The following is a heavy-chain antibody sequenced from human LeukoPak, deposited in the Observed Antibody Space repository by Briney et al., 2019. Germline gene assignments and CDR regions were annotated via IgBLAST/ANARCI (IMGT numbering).Heavy chain of an antibody. CDR2: ISSNGGST. D-gene: IGHD1-20*01. CDR3: ARGPGITGTTTFDY. J-gene: IGHJ4*02. Sequence: PGGSLRLSCAASGFTFSSYAMHWVRQAPGKGLEYVSAISSNGGSTYYANSVKGRFTISRDNSKNTLYLQMGSLRAEDMAVYYCARGPGITGTTTFDYWGQGTLVTVSS. CDR1: GFTFSSYA. V-gene: IGHV3-64*01.